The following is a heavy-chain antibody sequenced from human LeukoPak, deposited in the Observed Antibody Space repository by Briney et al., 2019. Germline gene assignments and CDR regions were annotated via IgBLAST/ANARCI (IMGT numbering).Heavy chain of an antibody. D-gene: IGHD5-12*01. CDR2: LNPSDGTT. CDR1: GYTFTSYY. Sequence: ASVKVSCKASGYTFTSYYLHWVRQAPGQGLEWMGVLNPSDGTTGYAQRFQGRVTMTRDMSTSTVYMELSSLRSEDTAVYYCARALYHSGESALQYWGQGTLVTVSS. V-gene: IGHV1-46*01. CDR3: ARALYHSGESALQY. J-gene: IGHJ4*02.